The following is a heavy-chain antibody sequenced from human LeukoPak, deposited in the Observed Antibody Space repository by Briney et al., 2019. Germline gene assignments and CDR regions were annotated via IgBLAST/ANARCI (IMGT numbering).Heavy chain of an antibody. CDR3: ARRSEFDNTHYHYFDY. V-gene: IGHV4-31*03. Sequence: SQTLSLTCTVPGDSISSGGYYWSWIRQHPGKGLEWIGYIYHSGSTEYNPSLKSRVAIFVDTSKNQFSLILHSVAAADTAVYYCARRSEFDNTHYHYFDYWGQGALVTVSS. CDR2: IYHSGST. D-gene: IGHD2-15*01. CDR1: GDSISSGGYY. J-gene: IGHJ4*02.